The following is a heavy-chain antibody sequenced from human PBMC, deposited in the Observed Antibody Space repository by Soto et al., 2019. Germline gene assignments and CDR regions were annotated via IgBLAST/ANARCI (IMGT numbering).Heavy chain of an antibody. CDR2: IYYSGST. CDR3: PRQPLGGAKSGSPLDD. J-gene: IGHJ4*01. CDR1: GGSISSYY. V-gene: IGHV4-59*01. Sequence: SETLSLTCTVSGGSISSYYWSWIRQPPGKGLGWIGYIYYSGSTNYNPSLKSRVTISVDTSKNPFSLKLSSVTAADPAVHYCPRQPLGGAKSGSPLDDWGHGTLVTVSS. D-gene: IGHD6-25*01.